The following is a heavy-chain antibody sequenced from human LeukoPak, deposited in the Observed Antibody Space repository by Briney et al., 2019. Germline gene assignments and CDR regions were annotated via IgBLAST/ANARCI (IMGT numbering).Heavy chain of an antibody. V-gene: IGHV1-2*02. Sequence: ASVKVSCKSSGYTFSTHGISWERQAPGQGLEWMGWINPNSGGTNYAQKFQGRVTMTRDTSISTAYMELSRLRSDDTAVYYCARGSMAGAFDIWGQGTMVTVSS. J-gene: IGHJ3*02. CDR3: ARGSMAGAFDI. D-gene: IGHD2/OR15-2a*01. CDR1: GYTFSTHG. CDR2: INPNSGGT.